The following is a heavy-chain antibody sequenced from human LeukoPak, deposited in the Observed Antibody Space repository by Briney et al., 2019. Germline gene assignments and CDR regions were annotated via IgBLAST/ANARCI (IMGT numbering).Heavy chain of an antibody. D-gene: IGHD5-12*01. CDR2: NSGGSS. V-gene: IGHV3-23*01. J-gene: IGHJ4*02. CDR1: GFTFSTYG. CDR3: TRGYVGIDY. Sequence: GGSLRLSCAASGFTFSTYGVYWVRQAPGKGLEWVSSNSGGSSYYADSVKGRFTISRDNSKNTLYLQMNSLRVEDTAVYYCTRGYVGIDYWGQGTLVTVSS.